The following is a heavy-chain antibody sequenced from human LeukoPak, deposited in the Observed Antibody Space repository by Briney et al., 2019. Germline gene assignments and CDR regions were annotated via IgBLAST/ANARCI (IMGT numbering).Heavy chain of an antibody. D-gene: IGHD6-13*01. J-gene: IGHJ4*02. CDR1: GFTFSRYS. CDR2: IKQDGSEK. Sequence: GGSLRLSCAPSGFTFSRYSMSWVRQAPGKGREWVTNIKQDGSEKYYVDSVKGRFTISRDNAKNSLYLQMNSLRAEDTAVYYCATGRGSSWGQGTLVTVSS. CDR3: ATGRGSS. V-gene: IGHV3-7*01.